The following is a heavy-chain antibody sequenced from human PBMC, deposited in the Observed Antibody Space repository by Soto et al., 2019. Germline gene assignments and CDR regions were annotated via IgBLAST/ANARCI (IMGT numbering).Heavy chain of an antibody. CDR1: GYSFDTFG. CDR2: ISIEKGDT. J-gene: IGHJ2*01. D-gene: IGHD2-15*01. V-gene: IGHV1-18*01. CDR3: ARCYCSVGSCFTCWDFDL. Sequence: QVQVVQSGAEVKKPGASVKVACKASGYSFDTFGMSWVRQAPGQGLEWMGWISIEKGDTDSAQKFQDRVTMTRATATSTGYMELRSLTSDDTAVYYCARCYCSVGSCFTCWDFDLWGRGTLVTVSS.